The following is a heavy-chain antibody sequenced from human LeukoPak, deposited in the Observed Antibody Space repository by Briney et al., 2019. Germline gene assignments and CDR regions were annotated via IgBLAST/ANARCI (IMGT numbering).Heavy chain of an antibody. Sequence: GGSLRLSCSASGFTFSSYAMHWVRQAPGKGLEWVANIKTDGSEKYYVDSVKGRFTISRDNAKNSLYLQMNSPRAEDTAVYYCARDYTGYFPWGQGTLVIVSS. CDR2: IKTDGSEK. D-gene: IGHD3-9*01. J-gene: IGHJ5*02. CDR3: ARDYTGYFP. V-gene: IGHV3-7*03. CDR1: GFTFSSYA.